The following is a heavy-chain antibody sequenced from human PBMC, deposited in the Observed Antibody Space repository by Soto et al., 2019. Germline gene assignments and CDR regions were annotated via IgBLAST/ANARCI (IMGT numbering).Heavy chain of an antibody. CDR3: VRPGALNWFDP. CDR1: GGSFSGYY. V-gene: IGHV4-34*01. J-gene: IGHJ5*02. Sequence: PSETLSLTCAVYGGSFSGYYWSWIRQPPGKGLEWIGEINHGGSTNYNPSLKSRVTISVDTSKNQFSLKLSSVIAADMAVYYCVRPGALNWFDPWGQG. CDR2: INHGGST.